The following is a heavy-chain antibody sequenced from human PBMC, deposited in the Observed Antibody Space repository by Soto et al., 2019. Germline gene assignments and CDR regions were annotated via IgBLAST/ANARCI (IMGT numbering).Heavy chain of an antibody. J-gene: IGHJ4*02. CDR1: GFTFSSYA. V-gene: IGHV3-30-3*01. CDR2: ISYDGSNK. CDR3: ARSPGYVLYYFDY. Sequence: PGGSLRLSCAASGFTFSSYAMHWVRQAPGKGLEWVAVISYDGSNKYYADSVKGRFTISRDNSKNTLYLQMNSLRAEDTAVYYCARSPGYVLYYFDYWGQGTLVTVSS. D-gene: IGHD3-10*02.